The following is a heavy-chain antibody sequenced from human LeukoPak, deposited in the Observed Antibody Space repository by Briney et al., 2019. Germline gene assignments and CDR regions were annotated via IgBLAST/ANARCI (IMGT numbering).Heavy chain of an antibody. CDR1: GFTFSSYA. CDR2: ITGGGSTT. J-gene: IGHJ5*01. D-gene: IGHD6-13*01. V-gene: IGHV3-23*01. Sequence: PGGSLRLSYAASGFTFSSYAMSWVRQAPGKGLEWVSTITGGGSTTYYADSVKGRFTISRDNSKNTLYLQMNSLRAEDTALYYCARESPVAATGRSWFDSWGQGTLVTVSS. CDR3: ARESPVAATGRSWFDS.